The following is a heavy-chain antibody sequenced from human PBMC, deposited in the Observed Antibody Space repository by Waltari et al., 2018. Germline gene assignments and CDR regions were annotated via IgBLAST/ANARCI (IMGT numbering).Heavy chain of an antibody. J-gene: IGHJ5*02. CDR2: IIPIFGTA. V-gene: IGHV1-69*12. CDR1: GAPLSSSA. D-gene: IGHD3-22*01. Sequence: QVQLVQSGAEVKKPGSSVKVSCKASGAPLSSSAISWVRQAPGQGLEWMGGIIPIFGTANYAQKFQGRVTITADESTSTAYMELSSLRSEDTAVYYCARGSSGFDPWGQGTLVTVSS. CDR3: ARGSSGFDP.